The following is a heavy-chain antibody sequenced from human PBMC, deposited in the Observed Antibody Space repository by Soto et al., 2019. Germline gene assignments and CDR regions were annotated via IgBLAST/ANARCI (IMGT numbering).Heavy chain of an antibody. CDR3: AKGTCSSASCYPYYFDY. V-gene: IGHV3-23*01. CDR1: RFTFSSYA. D-gene: IGHD2-2*01. J-gene: IGHJ4*02. CDR2: INDSGGIT. Sequence: GGSLRLSCAASRFTFSSYAMSWVRQAPGKGLEWVSTINDSGGITYYADSVKGRFTISRDISKNTMYMQMNSLRAEDTAVYYCAKGTCSSASCYPYYFDYWGQGTLVTVSS.